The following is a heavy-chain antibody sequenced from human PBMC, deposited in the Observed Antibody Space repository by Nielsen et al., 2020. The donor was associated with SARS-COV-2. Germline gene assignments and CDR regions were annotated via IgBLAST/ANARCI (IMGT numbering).Heavy chain of an antibody. CDR3: AKGARPGIAAANDY. J-gene: IGHJ4*02. V-gene: IGHV3-9*01. CDR2: ISWNSGSI. D-gene: IGHD6-13*01. CDR1: GSTFDDYA. Sequence: SLKIPCAASGSTFDDYAMHWVRQAPGKGLEWVSGISWNSGSIGYADSVKGRFTISRDNAKNSLYLQMNSLRAEDTALYYCAKGARPGIAAANDYWGQGTLVTVSS.